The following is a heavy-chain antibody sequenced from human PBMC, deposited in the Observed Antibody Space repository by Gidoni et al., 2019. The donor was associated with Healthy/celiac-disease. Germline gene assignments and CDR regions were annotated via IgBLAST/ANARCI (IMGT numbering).Heavy chain of an antibody. Sequence: YAISWVRQAPGQGLEWMGGIIPIFGTANYAQKFQGRVTITADESTSTAYMELSSLRSEDTAVYYCARVTTVTAVGAFDIWGQGTMVTVSS. D-gene: IGHD4-17*01. V-gene: IGHV1-69*01. CDR1: YA. CDR3: ARVTTVTAVGAFDI. J-gene: IGHJ3*02. CDR2: IIPIFGTA.